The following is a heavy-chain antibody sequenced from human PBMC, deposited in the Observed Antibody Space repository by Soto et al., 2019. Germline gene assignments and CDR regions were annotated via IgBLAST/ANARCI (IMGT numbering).Heavy chain of an antibody. CDR3: AHAGDYDLLTFDH. CDR1: GFSLSTYHMG. V-gene: IGHV2-5*02. D-gene: IGHD4-17*01. J-gene: IGHJ4*02. Sequence: QITLKESGPTLVRPAQTLTLTCDFSGFSLSTYHMGVAWIRQPPGKALEWLALIYWDDDKRYSPSLKDRLAVSKGTSSNQVVLTINNMDPGDTATYFCAHAGDYDLLTFDHWGPGTLVTVSS. CDR2: IYWDDDK.